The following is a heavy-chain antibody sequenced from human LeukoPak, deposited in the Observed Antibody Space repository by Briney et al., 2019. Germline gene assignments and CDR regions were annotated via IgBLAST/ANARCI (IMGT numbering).Heavy chain of an antibody. V-gene: IGHV3-23*01. CDR1: GFTFSSYA. J-gene: IGHJ4*02. CDR3: ARALLR. Sequence: GGSLRLSCAASGFTFSSYAMNWVRQAPGKGLEWVPVFSGGSQNTYYADSVKGRFTISRDNSKNTLYLQMNSLRTEDTAVYYCARALLRWGQGTLVTVSS. CDR2: FSGGSQNT.